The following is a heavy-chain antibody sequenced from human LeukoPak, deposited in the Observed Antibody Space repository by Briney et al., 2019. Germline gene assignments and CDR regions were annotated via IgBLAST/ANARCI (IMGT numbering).Heavy chain of an antibody. CDR1: GCSVSSYY. CDR3: ASLAAAGYGMDV. CDR2: IYYSGST. V-gene: IGHV4-59*08. J-gene: IGHJ6*02. D-gene: IGHD6-13*01. Sequence: SETLSLTCTVSGCSVSSYYWIWIRQPPGKGLEWIGYIYYSGSTNYNPSLKSRATISVDTSKNQFSLKLSSVTAADTDMYYCASLAAAGYGMDVWGQGTTVTVSS.